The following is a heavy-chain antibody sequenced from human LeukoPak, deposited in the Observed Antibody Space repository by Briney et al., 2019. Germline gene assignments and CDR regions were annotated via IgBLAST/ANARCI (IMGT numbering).Heavy chain of an antibody. J-gene: IGHJ3*02. Sequence: SVKVSCKASGGTFSSYAISWVRQAPGQGLEWMGGIIPIFGTANYAQKFQGRVTITADESTSTAYMELSSLRSEDTAVYYCARVTIFEAYAFDIWGQGTMVTVSS. CDR3: ARVTIFEAYAFDI. D-gene: IGHD3-3*01. V-gene: IGHV1-69*13. CDR1: GGTFSSYA. CDR2: IIPIFGTA.